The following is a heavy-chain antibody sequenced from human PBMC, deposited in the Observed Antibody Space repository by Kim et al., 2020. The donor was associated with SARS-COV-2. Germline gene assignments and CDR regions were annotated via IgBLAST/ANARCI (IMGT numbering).Heavy chain of an antibody. CDR1: GFTFTPYW. V-gene: IGHV3-74*01. CDR3: AREDYVALDV. D-gene: IGHD3-16*01. J-gene: IGHJ6*02. Sequence: GGSLRLSCAASGFTFTPYWMHLVRQAPGKGLVWVARMNSDGSTIDYADCVKVRFAISRDNAKSTLYLQMNTLKSEDTAVYYCAREDYVALDVWGQGTTVTVSS. CDR2: MNSDGSTI.